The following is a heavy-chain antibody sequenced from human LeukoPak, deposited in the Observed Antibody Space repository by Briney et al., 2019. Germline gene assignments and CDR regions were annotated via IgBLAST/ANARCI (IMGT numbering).Heavy chain of an antibody. Sequence: PSETLSLTCTVSGYSISSGYYWGWIRQPPGKGLEWIGRTHTSGSTNYNPSLKSRVTMSVDTSKNQFSLKLSSVTAADTAVYYCARDMYYYGSGNYRFDYWGQGTLVTVSS. V-gene: IGHV4-38-2*02. D-gene: IGHD3-10*01. J-gene: IGHJ4*02. CDR3: ARDMYYYGSGNYRFDY. CDR1: GYSISSGYY. CDR2: THTSGST.